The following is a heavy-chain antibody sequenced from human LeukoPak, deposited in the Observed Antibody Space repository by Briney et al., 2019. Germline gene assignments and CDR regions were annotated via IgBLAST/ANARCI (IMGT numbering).Heavy chain of an antibody. V-gene: IGHV3-21*01. CDR1: GFTFSSYS. CDR2: ISSSSSYI. J-gene: IGHJ4*02. D-gene: IGHD6-6*01. CDR3: ARTSGESTAALRAPFDY. Sequence: GGSLRLSCAASGFTFSSYSMNWVRQAPGKGLEWVSSISSSSSYIYYADSVKGRFTISRDNAKNSLYLQMDSLRAEDAAVYYCARTSGESTAALRAPFDYWGQGTLATVSS.